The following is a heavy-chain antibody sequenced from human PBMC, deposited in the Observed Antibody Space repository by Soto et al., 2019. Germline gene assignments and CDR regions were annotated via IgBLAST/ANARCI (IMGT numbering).Heavy chain of an antibody. CDR1: GFTFSSYA. CDR3: AKDLMTTVVNGVQY. D-gene: IGHD4-17*01. Sequence: EVQLLESGGGLVQPGGSLRLSCAASGFTFSSYAMSWVRQAPGKGLEWVSAISGSGGSTYYADCVKGRFTISRDNSKNTLYVQMNSLRAEDTAVYYFAKDLMTTVVNGVQYWGQGTLVTVSS. J-gene: IGHJ4*02. V-gene: IGHV3-23*01. CDR2: ISGSGGST.